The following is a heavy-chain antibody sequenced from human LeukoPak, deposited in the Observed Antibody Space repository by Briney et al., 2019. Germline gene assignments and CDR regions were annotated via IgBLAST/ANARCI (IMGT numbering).Heavy chain of an antibody. Sequence: ASVNVSCKASGYTFTSYGISWVRQAPGQGLEWMGWISAYNGNTNYAQKLQGRVTMTTDTSTSTAYMELRSLRSDDTAAYYCARDKVGDDTMVRGVIITSDYWGQGTLVTVSS. D-gene: IGHD3-10*01. CDR2: ISAYNGNT. J-gene: IGHJ4*02. CDR3: ARDKVGDDTMVRGVIITSDY. V-gene: IGHV1-18*01. CDR1: GYTFTSYG.